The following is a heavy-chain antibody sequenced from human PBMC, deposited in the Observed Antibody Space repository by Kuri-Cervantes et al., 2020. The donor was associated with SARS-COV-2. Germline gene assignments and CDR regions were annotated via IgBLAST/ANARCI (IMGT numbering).Heavy chain of an antibody. J-gene: IGHJ5*02. V-gene: IGHV3-21*01. CDR3: ARARGYGDYKNWFDP. D-gene: IGHD4-17*01. CDR2: ISSSSSYI. CDR1: GFTVSSNE. Sequence: GESLKISCAASGFTVSSNEMSWVRQAPGKGLEWVSSISSSSSYIYYADSVEGRFTISRDNAKNSLYLQMNSLRAEDTAVYYCARARGYGDYKNWFDPWGQGTLVTVSS.